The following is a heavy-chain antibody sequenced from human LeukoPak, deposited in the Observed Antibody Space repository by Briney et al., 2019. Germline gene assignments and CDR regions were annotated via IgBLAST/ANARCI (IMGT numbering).Heavy chain of an antibody. J-gene: IGHJ4*02. V-gene: IGHV4-31*03. CDR1: GGSISSGGYY. CDR3: ASLPYYYDSSGYYYGEFDY. CDR2: IYYSGST. D-gene: IGHD3-22*01. Sequence: PPQTLSLTCTVSGGSISSGGYYWSWIRLHPGKGLEWIGYIYYSGSTYYNPSLKSRVTISVDTSKNQFSLKLSSVTAADTAVYYCASLPYYYDSSGYYYGEFDYWGQGALVTVSS.